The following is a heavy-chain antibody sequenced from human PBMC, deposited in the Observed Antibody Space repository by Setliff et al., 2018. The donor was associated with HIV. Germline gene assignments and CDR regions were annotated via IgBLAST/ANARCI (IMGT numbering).Heavy chain of an antibody. Sequence: SETLSLTCTVSGGSISTSYWNWIRQPPGKGLEWIASISFSGNTYYNPSLKNRVTISVDTSKNQFSLKTSSVTATDTAVYYCLGYHSGTWALDYWSQGTLVTVSS. CDR3: LGYHSGTWALDY. D-gene: IGHD3-10*01. V-gene: IGHV4-59*05. J-gene: IGHJ4*02. CDR1: GGSISTSY. CDR2: ISFSGNT.